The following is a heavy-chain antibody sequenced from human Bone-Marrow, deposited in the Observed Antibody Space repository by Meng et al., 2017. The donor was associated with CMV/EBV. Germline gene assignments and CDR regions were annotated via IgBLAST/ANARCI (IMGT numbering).Heavy chain of an antibody. CDR3: AKGHPYYYDSSGLDY. CDR1: GFTFSSYA. Sequence: GESLKISCAASGFTFSSYAMSWVRQAPGKGLEWVSAISGSGGSTYYADSVKGRFTISRDNSKNTLYLQMNSLRAEDTAVYYCAKGHPYYYDSSGLDYWGQGTLVTVYS. CDR2: ISGSGGST. V-gene: IGHV3-23*01. J-gene: IGHJ4*02. D-gene: IGHD3-22*01.